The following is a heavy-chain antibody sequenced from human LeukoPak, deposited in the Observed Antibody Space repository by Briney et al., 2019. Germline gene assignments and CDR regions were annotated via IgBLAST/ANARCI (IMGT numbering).Heavy chain of an antibody. J-gene: IGHJ4*02. CDR3: ARERCTNGVCYTYFDY. CDR1: GFTFSSYA. D-gene: IGHD2-8*01. Sequence: GGSLRLSCAASGFTFSSYAMHWVRQAPGKGLEWVAVISYDGSNKYYADSVKGRFTISRDNSKNTLYLQMNSLRTEDTAVYYCARERCTNGVCYTYFDYWGQGTLVTVSS. V-gene: IGHV3-30*01. CDR2: ISYDGSNK.